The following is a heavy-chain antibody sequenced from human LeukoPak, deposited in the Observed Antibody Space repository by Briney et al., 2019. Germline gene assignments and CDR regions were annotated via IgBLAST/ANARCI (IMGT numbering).Heavy chain of an antibody. CDR1: GDTFSNYA. J-gene: IGHJ5*02. Sequence: APVKVSCKASGDTFSNYAISWVRQAPGQGLEWMGSIIPMFGTPNNAQKFQDRVTITADKSTNTAYMEVSSLRSEDTAVYYCARVAAPGNRFWFDPWGQGTLVTVSS. CDR2: IIPMFGTP. CDR3: ARVAAPGNRFWFDP. V-gene: IGHV1-69*06. D-gene: IGHD6-13*01.